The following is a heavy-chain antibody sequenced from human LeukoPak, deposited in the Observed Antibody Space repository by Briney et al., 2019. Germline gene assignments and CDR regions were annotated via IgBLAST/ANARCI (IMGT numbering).Heavy chain of an antibody. CDR2: IYTSGST. J-gene: IGHJ5*02. Sequence: SETLSLTCTVSGGSISSYYWSWIRQPAGKGLEWIGRIYTSGSTNYNPSLKSRVTMSVDTSKNQFSLKLSSVTAADTAVYYCARTYCSSTSCYARWFDPWGQGTLVTVSS. CDR3: ARTYCSSTSCYARWFDP. V-gene: IGHV4-4*07. D-gene: IGHD2-2*01. CDR1: GGSISSYY.